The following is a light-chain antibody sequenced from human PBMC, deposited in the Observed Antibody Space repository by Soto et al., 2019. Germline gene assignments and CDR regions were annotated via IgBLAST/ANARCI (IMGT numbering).Light chain of an antibody. CDR2: GAS. J-gene: IGKJ4*01. Sequence: DIQMTQSPSSLSASVGDRVTITCRASQGISRDLNWYQQKPGQAPNLLIYGASGLQTGVPSRFSGSGSGTDFTLTISSLQPEDFETYFCQQRSSTPATFGGGTKVEI. CDR1: QGISRD. V-gene: IGKV1-39*01. CDR3: QQRSSTPAT.